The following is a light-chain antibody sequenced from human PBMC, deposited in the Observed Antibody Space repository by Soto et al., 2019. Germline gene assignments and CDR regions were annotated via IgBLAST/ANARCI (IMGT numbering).Light chain of an antibody. CDR3: QKYNSAPLT. V-gene: IGKV3-20*01. CDR1: QSVSSSY. J-gene: IGKJ4*01. CDR2: GAS. Sequence: EIVFTQSPCTLSLSPGERATLSCRASQSVSSSYLAWYQQKPGQAPRLPIYGASNRATGIPDRFSGSGSGTDFTLTISSLQPEDVAAYYCQKYNSAPLTFGGGTKVDIK.